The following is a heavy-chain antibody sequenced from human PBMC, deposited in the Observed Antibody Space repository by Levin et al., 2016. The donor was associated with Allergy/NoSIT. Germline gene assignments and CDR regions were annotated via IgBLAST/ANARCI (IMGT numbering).Heavy chain of an antibody. V-gene: IGHV3-30*04. J-gene: IGHJ6*03. CDR2: ISYDGIYK. D-gene: IGHD6-13*01. CDR3: ASAPLAAAGTTSVWDYYMDV. Sequence: WIRQPPGKGLEWVAVISYDGIYKYYADSVKGRFTISRDNSKNTLYLQMNSLRAEDTAVYYCASAPLAAAGTTSVWDYYMDVWGKGTTVTVSS.